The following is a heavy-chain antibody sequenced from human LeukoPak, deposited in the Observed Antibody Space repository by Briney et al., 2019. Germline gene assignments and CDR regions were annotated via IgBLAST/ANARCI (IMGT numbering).Heavy chain of an antibody. CDR3: ARGNDWYTRGYFDY. Sequence: SETLSLTCTVSGGSISSYYWSWIRQPPGKGLEWIGYIYYSGSTNYNPSLKSRVTISVDTSKNQFSLKLSSVTAADTAVYYCARGNDWYTRGYFDYWGQGTLVTASS. D-gene: IGHD6-19*01. V-gene: IGHV4-59*01. CDR2: IYYSGST. CDR1: GGSISSYY. J-gene: IGHJ4*02.